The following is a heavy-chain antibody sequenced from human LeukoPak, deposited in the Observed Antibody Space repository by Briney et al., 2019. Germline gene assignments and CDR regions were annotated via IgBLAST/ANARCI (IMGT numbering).Heavy chain of an antibody. J-gene: IGHJ4*02. D-gene: IGHD1-26*01. Sequence: SETLSLTCTVSGGSISSYYWSWIRQPAGTALEWIGRIYTSGTITYNPSLKSRVTMSVDTSKNQFSLKLSSVTAADTAVYYCARIVGAFADYWGQGTLVTVSS. CDR1: GGSISSYY. CDR3: ARIVGAFADY. V-gene: IGHV4-4*07. CDR2: IYTSGTI.